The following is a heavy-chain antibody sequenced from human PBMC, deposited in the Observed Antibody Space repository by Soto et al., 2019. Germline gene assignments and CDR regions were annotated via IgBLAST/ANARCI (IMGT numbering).Heavy chain of an antibody. J-gene: IGHJ4*02. D-gene: IGHD3-3*01. Sequence: GESLKVSCKGSGYRFSTYWLGWVRQRPGKGVEWMGIIYPGDSETRYSQSFQGQVTISADKSITSAYLQWSSLKASDTALYSCARGGVASRTFDFWGQGTVVTVSS. CDR3: ARGGVASRTFDF. CDR2: IYPGDSET. V-gene: IGHV5-51*01. CDR1: GYRFSTYW.